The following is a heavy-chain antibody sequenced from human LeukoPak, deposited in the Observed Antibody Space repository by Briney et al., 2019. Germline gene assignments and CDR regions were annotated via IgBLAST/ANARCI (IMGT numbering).Heavy chain of an antibody. CDR2: ISGSGGST. CDR3: AKAVVVVPAATPFDY. CDR1: GFTFSSYA. V-gene: IGHV3-23*01. Sequence: GGSLRLSCAASGFTFSSYAMSWVRQAPGKGLEWVSAISGSGGSTYYADSVKGRFTISRDNSKNTLYLQMNSLRAEDTAVYYCAKAVVVVPAATPFDYWGQGTLVTVSS. J-gene: IGHJ4*02. D-gene: IGHD2-2*01.